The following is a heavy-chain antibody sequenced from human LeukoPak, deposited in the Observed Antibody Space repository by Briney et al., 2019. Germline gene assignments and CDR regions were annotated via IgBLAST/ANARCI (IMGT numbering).Heavy chain of an antibody. V-gene: IGHV1-2*02. J-gene: IGHJ4*02. CDR2: INPNSGGT. CDR3: ARDLSSGWSFDY. Sequence: ASVKVSCKASGYTFTGYYMHWVRQAPGQGLEWMGWINPNSGGTNYAQKFQGRVTMTRGTSISTAYMELSRLRSDDTAVYYCARDLSSGWSFDYWGQGTLVTVSS. D-gene: IGHD6-19*01. CDR1: GYTFTGYY.